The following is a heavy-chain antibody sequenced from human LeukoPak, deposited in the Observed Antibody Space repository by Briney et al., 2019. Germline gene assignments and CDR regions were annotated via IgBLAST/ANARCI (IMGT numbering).Heavy chain of an antibody. Sequence: ASVKVSCKASGGTFSSYAISWVRQAPRQGLEWMGGIIPIFGTANYAQKFQGRVTITTDESTSTAYMELSSLRSEDTAVYYCARADRNYAPYYYYYMDVWGKGTTVTVSS. CDR3: ARADRNYAPYYYYYMDV. V-gene: IGHV1-69*05. J-gene: IGHJ6*03. CDR1: GGTFSSYA. D-gene: IGHD2-2*01. CDR2: IIPIFGTA.